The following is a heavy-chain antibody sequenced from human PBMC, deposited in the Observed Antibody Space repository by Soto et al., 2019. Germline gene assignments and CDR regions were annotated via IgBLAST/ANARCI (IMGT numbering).Heavy chain of an antibody. CDR1: GFTLTTYT. J-gene: IGHJ6*02. CDR3: VRERGLSSFYGMDV. Sequence: GSLRLSCEASGFTLTTYTMNWVRQASGKGLEWVSSITSSSGHIYYADSVKGRFTISRDNARNSLYLQMNSLRAEDTAVYYCVRERGLSSFYGMDVWGQGTTVTVSS. D-gene: IGHD3-10*01. V-gene: IGHV3-21*01. CDR2: ITSSSGHI.